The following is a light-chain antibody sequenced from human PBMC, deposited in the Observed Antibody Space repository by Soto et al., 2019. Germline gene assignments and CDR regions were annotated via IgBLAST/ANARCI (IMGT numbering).Light chain of an antibody. Sequence: DIQMTQSPSTLSASVGDRVTITFRASQSISSWLAWYQQKPGKAPKLLIYDASSLESGVPSRFSGSGSGTEFTLTISSLQPDDLATYYCQQYNLYWTFGQGTKV. J-gene: IGKJ1*01. V-gene: IGKV1-5*01. CDR2: DAS. CDR3: QQYNLYWT. CDR1: QSISSW.